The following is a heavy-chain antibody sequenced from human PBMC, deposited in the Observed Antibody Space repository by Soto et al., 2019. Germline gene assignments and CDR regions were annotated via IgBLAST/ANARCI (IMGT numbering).Heavy chain of an antibody. Sequence: QVQLVQSGTEVKKPGASVKVSCETSGYTFTSYSMHWVRQAPGQRPEWMGWINTGNGDTKYSGKVQGRLAIARDTSASTAYLELISLTSEDTAVYYCVRASNNNWWGSWSWVQGTLVTVSS. J-gene: IGHJ5*02. CDR1: GYTFTSYS. D-gene: IGHD1-1*01. CDR3: VRASNNNWWGSWS. V-gene: IGHV1-3*04. CDR2: INTGNGDT.